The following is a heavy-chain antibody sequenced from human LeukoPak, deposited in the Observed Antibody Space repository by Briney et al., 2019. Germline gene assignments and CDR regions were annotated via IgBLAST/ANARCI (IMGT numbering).Heavy chain of an antibody. J-gene: IGHJ3*02. V-gene: IGHV4-59*08. Sequence: SETLSLTCTVSGGSIGSYFWSWNRQPPGKGLEWIGYNSGSTKYNPSLKSRVTISVDTSKNQFSLKLSSVTAADTAVYYCARGRGYGGNYLRAFDIWGQGTMVSVSS. CDR1: GGSIGSYF. D-gene: IGHD1-26*01. CDR2: NSGST. CDR3: ARGRGYGGNYLRAFDI.